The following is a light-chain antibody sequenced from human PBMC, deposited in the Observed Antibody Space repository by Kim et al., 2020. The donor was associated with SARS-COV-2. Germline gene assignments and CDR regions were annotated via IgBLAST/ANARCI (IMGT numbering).Light chain of an antibody. CDR1: GSDVGGYDY. CDR2: DVS. Sequence: QSALTQPRSVSGSPGQSVTISCTGAGSDVGGYDYVSWYQQNPGKAPKLMIYDVSKRPSGVPDRFSGSKSGSTASLTISGLQAEDEADYYCCSYAGTYTWVFGGGTQLTVL. J-gene: IGLJ3*02. CDR3: CSYAGTYTWV. V-gene: IGLV2-11*01.